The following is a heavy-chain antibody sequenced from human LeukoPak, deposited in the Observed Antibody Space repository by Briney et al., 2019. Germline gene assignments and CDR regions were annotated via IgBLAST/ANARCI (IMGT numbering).Heavy chain of an antibody. CDR2: IYPSGT. CDR1: GGSISSGGYY. V-gene: IGHV4-31*03. D-gene: IGHD6-6*01. CDR3: ARRRSYTSASGKGITKTFDI. J-gene: IGHJ3*02. Sequence: SQTLSLTCTVSGGSISSGGYYWSWIRQHPGKGLEWIGYIYPSGTNYNPSLKSRVTISVDTSKNQFSLKLTSVTAADTAVYYCARRRSYTSASGKGITKTFDIWGQGTMVTVSS.